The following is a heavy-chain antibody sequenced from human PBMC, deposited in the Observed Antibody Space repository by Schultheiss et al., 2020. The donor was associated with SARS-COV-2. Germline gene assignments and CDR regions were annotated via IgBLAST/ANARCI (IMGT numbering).Heavy chain of an antibody. CDR1: GYTFTDYY. Sequence: ASVKVSCKASGYTFTDYYIHWVRQAPGQGLEWMGRINPNSGDTIYAQNFQDRVTITRDRSISTAYMELYSLRSDDTAVYYCARGPGSSGWYGYWGQGTLVTVSS. V-gene: IGHV1-2*06. J-gene: IGHJ4*02. CDR2: INPNSGDT. D-gene: IGHD6-19*01. CDR3: ARGPGSSGWYGY.